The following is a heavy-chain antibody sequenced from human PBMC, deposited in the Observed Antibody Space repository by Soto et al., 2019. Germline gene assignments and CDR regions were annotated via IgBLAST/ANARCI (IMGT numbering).Heavy chain of an antibody. CDR2: ISHIGTT. D-gene: IGHD2-2*01. J-gene: IGHJ4*02. CDR3: ATKNVPTPGNY. CDR1: LVSISSGDW. V-gene: IGHV4-4*02. Sequence: QVQLQESGPGLVDPSGTLSLTFAVSLVSISSGDWCSWVRQPQVRGLEYIGDISHIGTTNYNRSLESRLTIALDESKNQFSLKLTSVTAADTAVYYCATKNVPTPGNYWGQGTLVIVSS.